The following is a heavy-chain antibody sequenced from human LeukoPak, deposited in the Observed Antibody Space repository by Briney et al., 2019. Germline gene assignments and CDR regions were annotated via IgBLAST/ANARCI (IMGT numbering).Heavy chain of an antibody. CDR3: ARETSLAGFASGLGFNY. Sequence: SETLSLTCTVSGASISGWYWSWIRQPPGKGLEWIGYIYGSGYTNYNPSLRSRVTMSIDTSKNHFSLNLTSVTAADTATYYCARETSLAGFASGLGFNYWGQGILVTVSS. V-gene: IGHV4-59*01. CDR1: GASISGWY. J-gene: IGHJ4*02. CDR2: IYGSGYT. D-gene: IGHD6-19*01.